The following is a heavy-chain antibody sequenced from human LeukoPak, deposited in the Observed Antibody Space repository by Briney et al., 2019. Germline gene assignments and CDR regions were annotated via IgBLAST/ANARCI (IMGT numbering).Heavy chain of an antibody. CDR2: IFTSGST. CDR1: GGSISSYY. CDR3: ARDLYCSSTSCYRFDP. Sequence: SETLSLTCTVSGGSISSYYWSWVRQPAGKGLEWIGRIFTSGSTNYNPSLKSRVTISVDTSKNQFSLKLSSVTAADTAVYYCARDLYCSSTSCYRFDPWGQGTLVTVSS. V-gene: IGHV4-4*07. D-gene: IGHD2-2*01. J-gene: IGHJ5*02.